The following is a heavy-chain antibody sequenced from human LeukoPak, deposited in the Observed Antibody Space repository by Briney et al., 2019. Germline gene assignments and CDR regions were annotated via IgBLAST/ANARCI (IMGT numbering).Heavy chain of an antibody. D-gene: IGHD4-11*01. CDR2: INHRGST. CDR3: ARDPTTVMTVPWYFDT. Sequence: SETLSLTCAVYDGSFTGYFWNWIRQSPGKGLEGIGEINHRGSTNYNPSLKSRLPISVDTSKNQFSLRLTSVTAADTGVYFCARDPTTVMTVPWYFDTWGQGTLVTVSS. CDR1: DGSFTGYF. V-gene: IGHV4-34*01. J-gene: IGHJ4*02.